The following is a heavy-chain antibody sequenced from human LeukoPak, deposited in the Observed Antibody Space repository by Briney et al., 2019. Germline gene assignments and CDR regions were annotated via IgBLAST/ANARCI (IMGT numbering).Heavy chain of an antibody. J-gene: IGHJ6*03. Sequence: GGSLRLSCAASGFTFSSYSMNWVRQAPGKGLEWVSSISSSSSYIYYADSVKGRFTISRDNAKNSLYLQMNSLRAEDTAVYYCARDLETTVTDYYYYYMDVWGKGTTLTVSS. D-gene: IGHD4-11*01. CDR2: ISSSSSYI. CDR1: GFTFSSYS. V-gene: IGHV3-21*01. CDR3: ARDLETTVTDYYYYYMDV.